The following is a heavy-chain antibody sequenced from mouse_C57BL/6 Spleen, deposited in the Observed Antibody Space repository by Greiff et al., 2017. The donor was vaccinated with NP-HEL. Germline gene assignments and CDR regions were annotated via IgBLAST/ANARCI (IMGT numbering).Heavy chain of an antibody. CDR3: ARRLLRPFDY. V-gene: IGHV1-50*01. D-gene: IGHD1-2*01. CDR2: IDPSDSYT. CDR1: GYTFTSYW. Sequence: VQLQQPGAELVKPGASVKLSCKASGYTFTSYWMQWVKQRPGQGLEWIGEIDPSDSYTNYNQKFKGKATLTVDTSSSTAYMQLSSLTSEDSAVYYCARRLLRPFDYWGQGTTLTVSS. J-gene: IGHJ2*01.